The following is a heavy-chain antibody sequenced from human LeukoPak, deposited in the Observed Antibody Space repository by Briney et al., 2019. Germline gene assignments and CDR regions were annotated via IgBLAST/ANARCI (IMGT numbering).Heavy chain of an antibody. D-gene: IGHD3-22*01. Sequence: GGALRLSCAASGFTFSSYGVQWVPQAPGKGLGWVAGIWWYGNNRTYADALSGRFNISIHNYKNTLYLKMNSLRAEDTAVYFCARDGYYDSSGSNYGMDVWGQGTTVTVSS. J-gene: IGHJ6*02. CDR2: IWWYGNNR. CDR3: ARDGYYDSSGSNYGMDV. CDR1: GFTFSSYG. V-gene: IGHV3-33*01.